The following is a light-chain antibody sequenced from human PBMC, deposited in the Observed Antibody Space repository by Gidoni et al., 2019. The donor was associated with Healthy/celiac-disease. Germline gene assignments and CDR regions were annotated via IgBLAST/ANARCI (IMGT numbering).Light chain of an antibody. CDR3: QQSYSTLQYT. J-gene: IGKJ2*01. CDR2: AAS. V-gene: IGKV1-39*01. Sequence: DIQMTQSPSSLSSSVGDRVTITCRASQSISSYLNWYQQKPGKAPKLLIYAASSLQSGVPSRFSGSGSGTDFTLTISSLQPEDFATYYCQQSYSTLQYTFGQXTKLEIK. CDR1: QSISSY.